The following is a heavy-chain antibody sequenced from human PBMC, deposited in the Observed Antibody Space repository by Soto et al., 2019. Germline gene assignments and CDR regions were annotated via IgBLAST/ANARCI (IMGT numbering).Heavy chain of an antibody. D-gene: IGHD3-10*01. CDR3: ARRDHAGKLFDT. CDR2: IYPGDSDT. CDR1: GYSFSCDW. Sequence: GESLKICWKGSGYSFSCDWIAWVRQMPGKGLEWMGIIYPGDSDTRYSPSFQGQVTISADKSSNTAYLQWSSLEASDTALYYCARRDHAGKLFDTQGQGNLVTVSS. J-gene: IGHJ5*02. V-gene: IGHV5-51*01.